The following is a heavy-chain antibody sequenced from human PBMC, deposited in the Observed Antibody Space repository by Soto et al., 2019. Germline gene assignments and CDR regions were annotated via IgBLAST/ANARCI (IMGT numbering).Heavy chain of an antibody. CDR1: GFSLSTYG. V-gene: IGHV3-23*01. CDR2: VSGGSGTT. Sequence: EVQLLESGGGLVQPGGSLRLSCTASGFSLSTYGVTWVRQAPGKGLEWVSGVSGGSGTTHYADSVKGRFTITTDNSENTAYLQMNSLRVEDTAVYYCAKWNGYGDHWGQGKVVTVS. CDR3: AKWNGYGDH. J-gene: IGHJ4*02. D-gene: IGHD1-1*01.